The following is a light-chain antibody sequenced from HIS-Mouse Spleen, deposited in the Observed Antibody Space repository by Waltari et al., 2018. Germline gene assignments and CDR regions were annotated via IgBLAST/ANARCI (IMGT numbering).Light chain of an antibody. J-gene: IGKJ1*01. CDR2: KAS. V-gene: IGKV1-5*03. CDR3: QQYNSYPWT. Sequence: DIHRTQSPSTMSASVGDRVTITCRASPSISRWLAWYQQKPGKAPKLLIYKASSIESGVPSTLSGSGSGTEFTLTISSLQTDDFATYYCQQYNSYPWTFGQGTK. CDR1: PSISRW.